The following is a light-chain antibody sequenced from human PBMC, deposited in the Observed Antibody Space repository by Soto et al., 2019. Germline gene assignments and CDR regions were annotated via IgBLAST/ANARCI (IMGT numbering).Light chain of an antibody. CDR3: QQYGSSGT. Sequence: PGGRATLSCRASQGVGSTYLAWXQRXPGXXPXXVIYDIFTRATGVPTRISGSGSGTDFALTISRLEPEDFAVYYCQQYGSSGTFGQGNKVDIK. CDR2: DIF. V-gene: IGKV3-20*01. CDR1: QGVGSTY. J-gene: IGKJ1*01.